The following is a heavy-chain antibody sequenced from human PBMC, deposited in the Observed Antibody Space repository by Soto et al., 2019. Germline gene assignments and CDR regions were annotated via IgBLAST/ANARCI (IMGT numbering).Heavy chain of an antibody. CDR3: ARGVDIVAKHDYYYGMDV. D-gene: IGHD5-12*01. J-gene: IGHJ6*02. V-gene: IGHV1-69*01. Sequence: QVQLVQSGAEVKKPGSSVKVSCKASGGTFSGYAISWVRQAPGQGLEWMGGIIPIFGTANYAQKFQGRVTITADESTSTAYMELSSLRSEDTAVYYCARGVDIVAKHDYYYGMDVWGQGTTVTVSS. CDR1: GGTFSGYA. CDR2: IIPIFGTA.